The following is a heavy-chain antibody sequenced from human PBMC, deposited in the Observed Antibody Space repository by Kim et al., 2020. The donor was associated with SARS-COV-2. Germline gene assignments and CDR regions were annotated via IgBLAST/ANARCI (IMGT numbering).Heavy chain of an antibody. V-gene: IGHV4-39*01. J-gene: IGHJ5*02. Sequence: SETLSLTCTVSGGSISSSSYYWGWIRQPPGKGLEWIGSIYYSGSTYYNPSLKSRVTISVDTSKNQFSLKLSSVTAADTAVYYCARLPGSSSVNDPWGQGTLVTVSS. CDR1: GGSISSSSYY. CDR2: IYYSGST. D-gene: IGHD6-6*01. CDR3: ARLPGSSSVNDP.